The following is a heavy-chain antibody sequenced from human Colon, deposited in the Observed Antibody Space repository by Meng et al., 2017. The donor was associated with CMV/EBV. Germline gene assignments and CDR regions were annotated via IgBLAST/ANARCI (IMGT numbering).Heavy chain of an antibody. J-gene: IGHJ3*02. CDR2: IRDDGNDE. D-gene: IGHD1-14*01. V-gene: IGHV3-30*02. Sequence: LSLTCAASGFTFSSFGMHWVRQAPGKGLEWVAFIRDDGNDEYYAGSVKGRFTISRDNSKNTLYLLMNTLRGEDTAVYYCTREGVEPALTSGFDIWGQGAMVTVSS. CDR1: GFTFSSFG. CDR3: TREGVEPALTSGFDI.